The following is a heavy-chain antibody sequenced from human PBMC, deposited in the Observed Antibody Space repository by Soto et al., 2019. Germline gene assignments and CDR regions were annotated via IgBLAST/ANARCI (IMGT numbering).Heavy chain of an antibody. Sequence: TLCLTCTVSGGSISSGGYYWSWIRQHPGKGLEWIGYIYYSGSTYYNPSLKSRVTISVDTSKNQFSLKLSSVTAADTAVYYCARVGGINWFDPWGQGTLVTVSS. V-gene: IGHV4-31*03. CDR3: ARVGGINWFDP. CDR1: GGSISSGGYY. CDR2: IYYSGST. J-gene: IGHJ5*02. D-gene: IGHD3-16*01.